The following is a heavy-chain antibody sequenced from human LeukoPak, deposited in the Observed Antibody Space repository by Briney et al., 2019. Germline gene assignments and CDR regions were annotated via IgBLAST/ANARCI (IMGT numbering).Heavy chain of an antibody. CDR2: VYYSGNA. Sequence: SETLSLTCTVSGGSISSSSSFWAWIRQPPGKGLEWIGNVYYSGNAHYNPSLKGRVTISLDTSKNQFSLKLRSVTAADTAVYYCARGRYFDWLSHFDYWGQGTLVTVSS. J-gene: IGHJ4*02. CDR3: ARGRYFDWLSHFDY. CDR1: GGSISSSSSF. V-gene: IGHV4-39*07. D-gene: IGHD3-9*01.